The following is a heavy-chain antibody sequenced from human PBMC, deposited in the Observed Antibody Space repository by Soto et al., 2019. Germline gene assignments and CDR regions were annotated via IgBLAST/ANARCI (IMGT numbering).Heavy chain of an antibody. CDR2: IIPIFGTA. Sequence: QVQLVQSGAEVKKPGSSVKVSCKASGGTFSSYAISWVRQAPGQGLEWMGGIIPIFGTANYAQKFQGRVTIPADDPRRTPYRERSALRSEATAVYYWARWVETQTPYYSGRGVGAQGPTFTVS. V-gene: IGHV1-69*12. J-gene: IGHJ6*02. CDR1: GGTFSSYA. CDR3: ARWVETQTPYYSGRGV. D-gene: IGHD1-1*01.